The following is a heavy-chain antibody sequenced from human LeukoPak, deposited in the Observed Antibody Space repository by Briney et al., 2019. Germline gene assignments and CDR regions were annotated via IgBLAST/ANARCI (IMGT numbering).Heavy chain of an antibody. V-gene: IGHV1-18*01. CDR2: ISAYNGNT. Sequence: ASVKVSCMASGYTFTSYGISWVRQAPGQGLEWMGWISAYNGNTNYAQKLQGRVTMTRDTSISTAYMELSRLRSDDTAVYYCARDRSKWELLTPHDAFDIWGQGTMVTVSS. CDR1: GYTFTSYG. CDR3: ARDRSKWELLTPHDAFDI. D-gene: IGHD1-26*01. J-gene: IGHJ3*02.